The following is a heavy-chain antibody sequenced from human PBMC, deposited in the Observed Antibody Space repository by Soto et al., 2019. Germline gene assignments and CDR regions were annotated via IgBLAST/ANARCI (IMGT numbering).Heavy chain of an antibody. J-gene: IGHJ4*02. CDR3: AREGADYGIDY. V-gene: IGHV1-69*08. Sequence: QVQLVQSGAEVKKPGSSVKVSCKASGGTFSSYTISWVRQAPGQGLEWMGRIIPILGIANYAQKFQGRVTXTGXKSTSTAYMELSSLRSEDTAVYYCAREGADYGIDYWGQGTLVTVSS. D-gene: IGHD3-10*01. CDR2: IIPILGIA. CDR1: GGTFSSYT.